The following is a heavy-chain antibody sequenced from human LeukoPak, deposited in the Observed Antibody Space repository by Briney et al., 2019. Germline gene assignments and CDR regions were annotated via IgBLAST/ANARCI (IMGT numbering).Heavy chain of an antibody. CDR3: ARALLRYFDFDY. CDR1: GYTFTSYA. CDR2: INADNGNT. D-gene: IGHD3-9*01. Sequence: ASVKVSCKAPGYTFTSYAMHWVRQARGQRLEWMGWINADNGNTKYSQKFQGRVTITRDTSASTTYMELSSLRSEDTAVYYCARALLRYFDFDYWGQGTLVTVSS. V-gene: IGHV1-3*01. J-gene: IGHJ4*02.